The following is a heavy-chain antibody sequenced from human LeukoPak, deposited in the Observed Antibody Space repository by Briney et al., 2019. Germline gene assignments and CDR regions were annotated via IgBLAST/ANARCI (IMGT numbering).Heavy chain of an antibody. J-gene: IGHJ4*02. V-gene: IGHV4-59*08. CDR2: IYYSGST. CDR3: ARGVSYSSGWYYFDL. D-gene: IGHD6-19*01. CDR1: GGSISRYY. Sequence: PSETLSLTCSVSGGSISRYYWGWIRQPPGKGLEWIGYIYYSGSTNYNPSLNSRVTISVDTSKNHFSLKLSSVTAADTAVYYRARGVSYSSGWYYFDLWGQGTLVTVSS.